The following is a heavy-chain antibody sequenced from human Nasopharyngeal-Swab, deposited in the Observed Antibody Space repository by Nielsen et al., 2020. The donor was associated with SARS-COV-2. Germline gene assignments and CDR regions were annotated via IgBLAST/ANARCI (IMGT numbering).Heavy chain of an antibody. D-gene: IGHD1-26*01. J-gene: IGHJ4*02. CDR1: GGSISSYY. V-gene: IGHV4-59*01. Sequence: SETLSLTCTVSGGSISSYYWSWIRQPPGKGLEWIGYIYYSGSTNYNPSLKSRVTISVDTSKNRFSLKLSSVTAADTAVYYCARATSGSYYPFDYWGQGTLVTVSS. CDR3: ARATSGSYYPFDY. CDR2: IYYSGST.